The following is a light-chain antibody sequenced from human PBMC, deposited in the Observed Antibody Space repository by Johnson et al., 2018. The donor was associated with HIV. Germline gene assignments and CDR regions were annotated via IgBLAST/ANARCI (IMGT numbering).Light chain of an antibody. CDR1: TSKIENNY. J-gene: IGLJ1*01. CDR3: GTWDRSLIAVYV. Sequence: QSVLTQPPSVSAAPGQKVTISCSGNTSKIENNYVSWYQQFPERAPKLLIYDNNRRPSGIPDRFSGSKSGTSAPLGLPGLQTGDEADSYCGTWDRSLIAVYVFGTGTNVTVL. V-gene: IGLV1-51*01. CDR2: DNN.